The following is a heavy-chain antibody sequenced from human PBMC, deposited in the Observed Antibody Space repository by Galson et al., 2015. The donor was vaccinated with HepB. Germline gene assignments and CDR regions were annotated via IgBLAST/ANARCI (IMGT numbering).Heavy chain of an antibody. J-gene: IGHJ6*02. CDR1: GFTFSAYV. CDR3: AKDPELLSYYYYGMDV. Sequence: SLRLSCAASGFTFSAYVMSWVRQAPGKGLEWVSGISGGGGSTYYADSVKGRFTISRDNSRNTLFLQMNNLRAEDTAVYYCAKDPELLSYYYYGMDVWGQGTTVTVSS. V-gene: IGHV3-23*01. D-gene: IGHD1-26*01. CDR2: ISGGGGST.